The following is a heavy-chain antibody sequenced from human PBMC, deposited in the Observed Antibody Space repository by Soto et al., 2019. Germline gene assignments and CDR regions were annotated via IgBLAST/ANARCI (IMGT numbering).Heavy chain of an antibody. CDR3: ARDYGDYVPRNDY. CDR1: GFTFSSYS. V-gene: IGHV3-48*01. J-gene: IGHJ4*02. Sequence: EVQLVESGGGLIQPGGSLRLSCAASGFTFSSYSMNWVRQAPGKGLEWISYISSSDINIYYADSVKGRFTISRDIAKNSLYLQMNSRRAEDTAVYYCARDYGDYVPRNDYWGQGTLVTVSS. D-gene: IGHD4-17*01. CDR2: ISSSDINI.